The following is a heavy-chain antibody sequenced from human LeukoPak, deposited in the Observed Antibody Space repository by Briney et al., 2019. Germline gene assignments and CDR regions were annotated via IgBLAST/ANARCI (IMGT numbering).Heavy chain of an antibody. CDR2: IYYSGST. V-gene: IGHV4-39*07. Sequence: SETLPLTCTVSGGSISSSSYYWGWIRQPPGKGLEWIGSIYYSGSTYYNPSLKSRVTISVDTSKNQFSLKLSSVTAADTAVYYCARAKFVDFDYWGQGTLVTVSS. J-gene: IGHJ4*02. CDR3: ARAKFVDFDY. CDR1: GGSISSSSYY. D-gene: IGHD3-10*02.